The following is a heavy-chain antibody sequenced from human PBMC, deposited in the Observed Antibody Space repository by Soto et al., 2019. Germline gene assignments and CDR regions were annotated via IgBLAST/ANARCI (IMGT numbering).Heavy chain of an antibody. CDR1: VDSISIGCYY. D-gene: IGHD3-16*01. Sequence: PSSTXSLTCTVSVDSISIGCYYLSWIRQHPGKGLEWIGYIYYSGSTYYNPSLKSRVTISVDTSKNQFSLKMSSVTAADTAVYYCARDVKFGGVRDDFDIWGQGTMV. CDR2: IYYSGST. J-gene: IGHJ3*02. CDR3: ARDVKFGGVRDDFDI. V-gene: IGHV4-31*03.